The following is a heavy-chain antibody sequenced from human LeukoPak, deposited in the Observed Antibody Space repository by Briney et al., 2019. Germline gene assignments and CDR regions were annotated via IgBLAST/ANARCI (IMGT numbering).Heavy chain of an antibody. CDR2: ISSSSSTI. D-gene: IGHD3-22*01. CDR1: GFTFSSYS. V-gene: IGHV3-48*04. Sequence: GGSLRLSCAAPGFTFSSYSMNWVRQAPGKGLEWVSYISSSSSTIYYADSVKGRFTISRDNAKNSLYLQMNSLRAEDTAVYYCAEFGMTYYYDSSGHYWGQGTLVTVSS. CDR3: AEFGMTYYYDSSGHY. J-gene: IGHJ4*02.